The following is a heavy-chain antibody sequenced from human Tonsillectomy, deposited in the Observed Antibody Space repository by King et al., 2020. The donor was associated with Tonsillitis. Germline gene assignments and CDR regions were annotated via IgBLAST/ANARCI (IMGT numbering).Heavy chain of an antibody. D-gene: IGHD3-10*01. J-gene: IGHJ6*03. Sequence: VQLQQWGAGLLKPSETLSLTCAVYGVSFCGDYCSWIRQPPGKGLEWIVVINHSGSTNYNPSLKSRVTISVDTSKNQFSLKLSSVTAADTAVYYCARGTTMVRGVIRHYYYYYMDVWGKGTTVTVSS. CDR2: INHSGST. CDR3: ARGTTMVRGVIRHYYYYYMDV. V-gene: IGHV4-34*01. CDR1: GVSFCGDY.